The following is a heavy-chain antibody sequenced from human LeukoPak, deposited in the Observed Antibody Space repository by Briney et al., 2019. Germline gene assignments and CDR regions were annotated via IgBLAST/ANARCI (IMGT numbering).Heavy chain of an antibody. D-gene: IGHD4-17*01. CDR2: ISYDGSNK. J-gene: IGHJ6*02. CDR1: GFTFSNYG. Sequence: GGSLRLSCAASGFTFSNYGMYWVRQAPGKGLEWVAVISYDGSNKYYADSVKGRFSISRDNSKNTLYLQMNSLRAEDTAVYYCAKSRRDYGDLIQGNYYYSGMDVWGQGTTVTVSS. CDR3: AKSRRDYGDLIQGNYYYSGMDV. V-gene: IGHV3-30*18.